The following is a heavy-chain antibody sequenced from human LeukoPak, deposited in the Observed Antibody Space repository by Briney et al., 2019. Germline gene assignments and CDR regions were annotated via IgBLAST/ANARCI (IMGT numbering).Heavy chain of an antibody. CDR3: ARRITMIVVVINDAFDI. V-gene: IGHV4-39*01. CDR2: IYYSGST. D-gene: IGHD3-22*01. Sequence: PSETLSLTCTVSGGSISSGSYYWSWIRQHPGKGLEWIGYIYYSGSTYYNPSLKSRVTISVDTSKNQFSLKLSSVTAADTAAYYCARRITMIVVVINDAFDIWGQGTMVTVSS. J-gene: IGHJ3*02. CDR1: GGSISSGSYY.